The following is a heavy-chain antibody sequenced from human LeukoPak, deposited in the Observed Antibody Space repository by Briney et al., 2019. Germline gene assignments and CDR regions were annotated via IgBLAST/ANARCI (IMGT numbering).Heavy chain of an antibody. V-gene: IGHV4-4*07. CDR3: ARHRSTTVTTGLDY. Sequence: SETLSLTCSVSDDSMISYHWSWIRQSAGKGLEWIGRIYTSGSTDYNPSLMSRVTISVDTSKNQFSLKLSSVTAADTAVYYCARHRSTTVTTGLDYWGQGTLVTVSS. D-gene: IGHD4-17*01. J-gene: IGHJ4*02. CDR1: DDSMISYH. CDR2: IYTSGST.